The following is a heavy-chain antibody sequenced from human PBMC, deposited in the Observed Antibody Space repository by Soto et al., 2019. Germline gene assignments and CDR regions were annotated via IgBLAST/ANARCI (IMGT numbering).Heavy chain of an antibody. CDR3: AIDYSSSWYEFDY. CDR2: MNTDSGHA. J-gene: IGHJ4*02. Sequence: ASVKVSCKTSGYTFTSYDMNWVRQAPGQGLEWMGWMNTDSGHAESAQQFQGRVTMTRDTSTSTAYMELRSLRSDDTAVYYCAIDYSSSWYEFDYWGQGTLVTVSS. CDR1: GYTFTSYD. D-gene: IGHD6-13*01. V-gene: IGHV1-8*01.